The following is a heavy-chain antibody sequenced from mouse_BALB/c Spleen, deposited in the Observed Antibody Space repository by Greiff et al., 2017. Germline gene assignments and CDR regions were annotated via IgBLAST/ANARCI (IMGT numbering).Heavy chain of an antibody. Sequence: LQQPGSELVRPGASVKLSCKASGYTFTSYWMHWVKQRPGQGLEWIGNIYPGSGSTNYDEKFKSKATLTVDTSSSTAYMQLSSLTSEDSAVYYCTRWDDGYPGYAMDYWGQGTSVTVSS. V-gene: IGHV1S22*01. J-gene: IGHJ4*01. D-gene: IGHD2-3*01. CDR3: TRWDDGYPGYAMDY. CDR1: GYTFTSYW. CDR2: IYPGSGST.